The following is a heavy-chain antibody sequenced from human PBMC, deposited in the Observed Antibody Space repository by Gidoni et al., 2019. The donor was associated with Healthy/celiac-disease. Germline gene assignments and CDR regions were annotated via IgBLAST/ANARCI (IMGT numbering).Heavy chain of an antibody. V-gene: IGHV3-21*01. J-gene: IGHJ4*02. Sequence: EVQLVESGGGLVKPGGSLRLSCAASGFTFSSYSMNWVRQAPGKGLEWVSSISSSSSYIYYADSVKGRFTISRDNAKNSLYLQMNSLRAEDTAVYYCARGGGQLPQKATDYWGQGTLVTVSS. CDR1: GFTFSSYS. CDR3: ARGGGQLPQKATDY. D-gene: IGHD2-2*01. CDR2: ISSSSSYI.